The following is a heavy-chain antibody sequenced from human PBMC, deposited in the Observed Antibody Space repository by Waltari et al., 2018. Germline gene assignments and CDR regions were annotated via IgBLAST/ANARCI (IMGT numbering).Heavy chain of an antibody. V-gene: IGHV1-18*01. CDR2: ISAYNGNT. CDR1: GYTFTSYG. CDR3: ARGEGYCSSTSCYVAYYYGMDV. Sequence: QVQLVQSGAEVKKPGSSVKVSCKASGYTFTSYGISWVRQAPGQGLGWMGWISAYNGNTNYAQKLQGRVTMTTDTSTSTAYMELRSLRSDDTAVYYCARGEGYCSSTSCYVAYYYGMDVWGQGTTVTVSS. D-gene: IGHD2-2*01. J-gene: IGHJ6*02.